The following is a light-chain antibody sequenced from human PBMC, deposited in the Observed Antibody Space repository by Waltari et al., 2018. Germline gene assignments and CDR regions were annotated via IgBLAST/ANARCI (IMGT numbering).Light chain of an antibody. Sequence: QSVLTQPPSVSGTPGQRVTISCSGRTSNTGAGHDVHWYQHLPGPAPKLLIYGHNNRPSGVPDRFSGSKSGTSASLAITGLQADDEADYFCQSFDNMLSGGVVFGGGTKLAVL. J-gene: IGLJ2*01. CDR2: GHN. V-gene: IGLV1-40*01. CDR1: TSNTGAGHD. CDR3: QSFDNMLSGGVV.